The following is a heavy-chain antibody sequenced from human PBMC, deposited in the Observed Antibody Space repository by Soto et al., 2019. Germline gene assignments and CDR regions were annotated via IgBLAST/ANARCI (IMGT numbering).Heavy chain of an antibody. Sequence: QVQLVQSGAEVKKPGSSVKVSCKASGGTFSSYAISWVRQAPGQGREWMGGIIPIFGTANYAQKFQGRVTITADEYTSTAYMELSSLRSEDTAVYYCARDYGDYANRGFDIWGQGTMVTVSS. J-gene: IGHJ3*02. D-gene: IGHD4-17*01. CDR1: GGTFSSYA. CDR3: ARDYGDYANRGFDI. CDR2: IIPIFGTA. V-gene: IGHV1-69*01.